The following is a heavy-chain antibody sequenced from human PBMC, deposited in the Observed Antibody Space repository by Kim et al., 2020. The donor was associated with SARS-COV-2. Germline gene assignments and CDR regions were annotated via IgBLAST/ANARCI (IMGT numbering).Heavy chain of an antibody. J-gene: IGHJ6*02. CDR1: GYTFTSYG. D-gene: IGHD3-3*01. CDR2: ISAYNGNT. V-gene: IGHV1-18*01. Sequence: ASVKVSCKASGYTFTSYGISWVRQAPGQGLEWMGWISAYNGNTNYAQKLQGRVTMTTDTSTSTAYMELRSLRSDDTAVYYCARDLFPSGSHYYGMDVWGQGTTVTVSS. CDR3: ARDLFPSGSHYYGMDV.